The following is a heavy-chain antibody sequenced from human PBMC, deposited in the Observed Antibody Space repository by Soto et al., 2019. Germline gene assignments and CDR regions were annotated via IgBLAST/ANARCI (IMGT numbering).Heavy chain of an antibody. CDR3: AKDWPRGAAAVRTSLDY. J-gene: IGHJ4*02. V-gene: IGHV3-23*01. CDR2: ISGSGGST. Sequence: LRLSCAAAGFTFSSYAMSWVRQAPGKGLEWVSAISGSGGSTYYADSVKGRFTISRDNSKNTLYLQMNSLRAEDTAVYYCAKDWPRGAAAVRTSLDYWGQGTLVTVSS. CDR1: GFTFSSYA. D-gene: IGHD6-13*01.